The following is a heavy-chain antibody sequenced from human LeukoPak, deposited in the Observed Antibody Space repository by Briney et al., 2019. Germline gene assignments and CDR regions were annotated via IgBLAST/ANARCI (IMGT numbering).Heavy chain of an antibody. V-gene: IGHV4-59*01. J-gene: IGHJ5*02. Sequence: KPSETLSLTCTVSGGSISSYYWSWIRQPPGKGLGWIGYIYYSGSTNYNPSLKSRVTISVDTSKNQFSLKLSSVTAADTAVYYCARLLWFGESLSFDPWGQGTLVTVSS. D-gene: IGHD3-10*01. CDR1: GGSISSYY. CDR2: IYYSGST. CDR3: ARLLWFGESLSFDP.